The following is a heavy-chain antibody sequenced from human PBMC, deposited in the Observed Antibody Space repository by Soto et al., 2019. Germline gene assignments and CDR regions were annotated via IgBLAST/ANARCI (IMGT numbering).Heavy chain of an antibody. D-gene: IGHD3-10*01. Sequence: SETLSLTCTVSGGSISSYYWSWIRQPAGKGLEWIGRIYTSGSTNYNPSLKSRVTMSVDTSKNQFSLKLSSVTAAGTAVYYCARDGPMVLPYYYYGMDVWGQGTTVTVSS. CDR3: ARDGPMVLPYYYYGMDV. CDR2: IYTSGST. J-gene: IGHJ6*02. CDR1: GGSISSYY. V-gene: IGHV4-4*07.